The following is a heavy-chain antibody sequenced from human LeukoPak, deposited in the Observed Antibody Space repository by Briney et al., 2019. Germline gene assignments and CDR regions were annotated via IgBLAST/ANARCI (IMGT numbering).Heavy chain of an antibody. J-gene: IGHJ5*02. V-gene: IGHV4-61*08. CDR2: IYYSGST. Sequence: SETLSLTCTVSGGSVSSSGTYWSWLRQPPGKGLEWFAYIYYSGSTTYNPSLKSRVIISVDTSKNQFSLRLSSVTAADTAVYYCARSNSFYYDSWGQGTLVTVSS. D-gene: IGHD3-16*01. CDR3: ARSNSFYYDS. CDR1: GGSVSSSGTY.